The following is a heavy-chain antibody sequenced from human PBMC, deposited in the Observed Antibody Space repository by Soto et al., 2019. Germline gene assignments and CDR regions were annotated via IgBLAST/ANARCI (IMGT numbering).Heavy chain of an antibody. V-gene: IGHV1-69*01. J-gene: IGHJ5*02. CDR3: ARGPEEKGYCGGDCYHNWFDP. CDR2: IIPIFGTA. D-gene: IGHD2-21*02. CDR1: GGTFSSYA. Sequence: QVQLVQSGAEVKKPGSSVKVSCKASGGTFSSYAISWVRQAPGQGLEWMGGIIPIFGTANYAQKFQGRVTITADESTSTAYMELSSLRSEDTAVYYCARGPEEKGYCGGDCYHNWFDPWGQGTLVIVSS.